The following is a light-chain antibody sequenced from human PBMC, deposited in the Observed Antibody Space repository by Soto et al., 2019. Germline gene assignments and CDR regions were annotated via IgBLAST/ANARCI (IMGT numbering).Light chain of an antibody. Sequence: EIVLTQSPGTLSLSPGERATLSCRASQSVGGTYLAWYQQKPGQAPSLLIYGAFTRATGIPARFSGTGSGTEFTLTISSLQSEDFALYYCQQYNDWPLTFGQGTKV. CDR3: QQYNDWPLT. J-gene: IGKJ1*01. CDR2: GAF. CDR1: QSVGGTY. V-gene: IGKV3-15*01.